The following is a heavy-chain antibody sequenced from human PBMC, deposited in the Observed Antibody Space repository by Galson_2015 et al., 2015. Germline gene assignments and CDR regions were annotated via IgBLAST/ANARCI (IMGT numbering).Heavy chain of an antibody. D-gene: IGHD4-17*01. CDR3: ARDRGRTTVTTPTHYYYYGMDV. V-gene: IGHV6-1*01. CDR2: TYYRSKWYN. J-gene: IGHJ6*02. Sequence: CAISGDSVSSNSAAWNWIRQSPSRGLEWLGRTYYRSKWYNDYAVSVKSRITINPDTSKNQFSPQLNSVTPEDTAVYYCARDRGRTTVTTPTHYYYYGMDVWGQGTTVTVSS. CDR1: GDSVSSNSAA.